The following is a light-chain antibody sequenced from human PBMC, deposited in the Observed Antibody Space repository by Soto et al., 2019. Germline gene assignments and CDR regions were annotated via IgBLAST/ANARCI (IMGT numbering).Light chain of an antibody. Sequence: EIVMTQSPATLSVSPGERATLSCRASQSVSSKLAWYQQKPGQAPRLLIYGASTRATGIPARFSGSGSGTEFTLTISSLQSEDFVVYYCQQYNNWPRTFGQGTKLEIK. J-gene: IGKJ2*01. CDR1: QSVSSK. CDR3: QQYNNWPRT. V-gene: IGKV3-15*01. CDR2: GAS.